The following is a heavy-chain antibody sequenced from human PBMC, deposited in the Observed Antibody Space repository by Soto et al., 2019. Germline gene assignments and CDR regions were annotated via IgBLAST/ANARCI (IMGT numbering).Heavy chain of an antibody. CDR1: GYTFTGYY. CDR2: INPNSGGT. V-gene: IGHV1-2*02. CDR3: ARAGDIVVVPAAIASSGLDV. J-gene: IGHJ6*02. Sequence: ASVKVACKASGYTFTGYYMHWVRQAPGQGLEWMGWINPNSGGTNYAQKFQGRVTMTRDTSISTAYMELRRLRSDDTAVYYCARAGDIVVVPAAIASSGLDVWGQGTTVTVSS. D-gene: IGHD2-2*01.